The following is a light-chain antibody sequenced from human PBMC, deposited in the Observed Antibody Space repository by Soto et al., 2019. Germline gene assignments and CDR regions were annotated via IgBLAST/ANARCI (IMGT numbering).Light chain of an antibody. CDR3: QQYNSYSGGT. CDR2: DAS. V-gene: IGKV1-5*01. CDR1: QSISSW. J-gene: IGKJ1*01. Sequence: DIQMTQSPSTLSASVGDRVTITCRASQSISSWLAWYQQKPGKAPKFLIYDASSLESGVPSRFSGSGSGTEFTLTISSLQPDDFATYYCQQYNSYSGGTFGQGTKVGIK.